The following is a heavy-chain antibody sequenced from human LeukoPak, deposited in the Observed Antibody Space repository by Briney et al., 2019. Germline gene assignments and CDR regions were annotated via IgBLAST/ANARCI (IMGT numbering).Heavy chain of an antibody. D-gene: IGHD6-13*01. J-gene: IGHJ4*02. CDR2: IKQDGSKK. CDR1: GFPFSSYW. Sequence: PGGSLRLSCVASGFPFSSYWMTWVRQAPGKGLEWVANIKQDGSKKSHVDSVKGRFTISRDNAKNSLYLQMNSLRAEDTAIYCCAEDRGTAAGFFDYWGQGTLVTVSS. CDR3: AEDRGTAAGFFDY. V-gene: IGHV3-7*01.